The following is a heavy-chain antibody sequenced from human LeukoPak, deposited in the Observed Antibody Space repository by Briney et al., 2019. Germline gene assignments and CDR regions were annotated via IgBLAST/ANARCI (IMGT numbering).Heavy chain of an antibody. V-gene: IGHV1-69*13. CDR3: ASVSGYGFLEFRSYYYYYMDV. Sequence: EASVKVSCKASGGTFSSYAISWVRQAPGQGLEWMGGIIPIFGTANYAQKFQGRVTITADESTSTAYMELSSLRSEDTAVYYCASVSGYGFLEFRSYYYYYMDVWGKGTTVTISS. J-gene: IGHJ6*03. D-gene: IGHD5-12*01. CDR2: IIPIFGTA. CDR1: GGTFSSYA.